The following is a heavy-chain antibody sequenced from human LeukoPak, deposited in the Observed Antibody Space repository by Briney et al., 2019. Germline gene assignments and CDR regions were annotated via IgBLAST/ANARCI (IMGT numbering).Heavy chain of an antibody. D-gene: IGHD2-15*01. CDR1: GFTFSSYS. J-gene: IGHJ6*02. V-gene: IGHV3-48*01. CDR2: ISSSSSTI. Sequence: GGSLRLSCAASGFTFSSYSMNWVRQAPGKGLEWVSYISSSSSTIYYADSVKGRFTISRDNAKNSLYLQMNSLRAEDTAVYYCARSLYSGGLYHYYGMDVWGQGTTVTVSS. CDR3: ARSLYSGGLYHYYGMDV.